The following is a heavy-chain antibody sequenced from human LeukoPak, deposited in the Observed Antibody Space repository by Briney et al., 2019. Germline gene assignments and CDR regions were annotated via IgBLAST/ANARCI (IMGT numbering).Heavy chain of an antibody. V-gene: IGHV3-30-3*01. J-gene: IGHJ4*02. CDR2: ISYDGSNK. CDR1: GFTFSSYA. CDR3: VRDPEALDY. Sequence: GGSLRLSCAASGFTFSSYAMHWVRQAPGKGLEWVAVISYDGSNKYYADSVKGRFTISRDNAKNSLYLQMNSLRAEDTAVYYCVRDPEALDYWGQGTLVTVSS.